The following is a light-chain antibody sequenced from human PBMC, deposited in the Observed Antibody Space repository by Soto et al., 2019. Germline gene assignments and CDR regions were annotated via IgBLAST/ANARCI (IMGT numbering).Light chain of an antibody. V-gene: IGKV3-20*01. CDR3: QLYGRSPNT. J-gene: IGKJ2*01. Sequence: EVVLTQSPGTLSLSPGERATLSCRASQSVSSTYLAWYQQKPGQSPRLLIYSTSSRATGIPDRFSGSGSGTDFTLTISRLEPEDFAVYYCQLYGRSPNTFGQGTKLEI. CDR1: QSVSSTY. CDR2: STS.